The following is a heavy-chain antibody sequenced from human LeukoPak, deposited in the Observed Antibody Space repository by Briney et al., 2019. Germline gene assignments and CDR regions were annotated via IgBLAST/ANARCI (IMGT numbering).Heavy chain of an antibody. CDR2: IWYDGSNK. Sequence: GGSLRLSCAASGLTFSSYGMHWVRQAPGKGLEWVAVIWYDGSNKYYADSVKGRFTISRDNSKNTLYLQMNSLRAEDTAVYYCARDSQQLAPPNYFEYWGQGTLVTVSS. J-gene: IGHJ4*02. CDR1: GLTFSSYG. V-gene: IGHV3-33*01. CDR3: ARDSQQLAPPNYFEY. D-gene: IGHD6-13*01.